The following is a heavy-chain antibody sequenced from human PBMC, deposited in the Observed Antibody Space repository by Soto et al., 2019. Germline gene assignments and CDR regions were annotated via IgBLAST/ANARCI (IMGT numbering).Heavy chain of an antibody. CDR2: IIPIFGTA. CDR3: ARARITMIVVVTYDAFDI. D-gene: IGHD3-22*01. J-gene: IGHJ3*02. Sequence: QVQLVQSGAEVKKPGSSVKVSCKASGGTFSSYAISWVRQAPGQGLEWMGGIIPIFGTANYEQKFQGRVTITADESTSTAYVELRSLRSEDTAVYYCARARITMIVVVTYDAFDIWGQGTMVTVSS. V-gene: IGHV1-69*01. CDR1: GGTFSSYA.